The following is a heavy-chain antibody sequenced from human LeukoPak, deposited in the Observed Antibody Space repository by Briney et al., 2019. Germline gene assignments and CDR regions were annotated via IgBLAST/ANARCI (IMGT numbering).Heavy chain of an antibody. D-gene: IGHD5-12*01. Sequence: SETLSLTCTVSDDSISSYYWSWIRQPPGKGLEWIGYIYYSGSTNYNPSLKSRVTISVGTSKNQFSLKLSSVTTADTAVYYCARGGYSGPVDYWGQGTLVTVSS. CDR2: IYYSGST. CDR1: DDSISSYY. CDR3: ARGGYSGPVDY. J-gene: IGHJ4*02. V-gene: IGHV4-59*01.